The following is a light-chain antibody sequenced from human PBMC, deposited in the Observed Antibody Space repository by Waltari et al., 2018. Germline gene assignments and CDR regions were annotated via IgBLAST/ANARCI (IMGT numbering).Light chain of an antibody. CDR2: DVS. J-gene: IGLJ3*02. V-gene: IGLV2-14*03. Sequence: QSALTQPASVSGSPGQSISISCTGTSSDVGAYNYVSWYQQHPGKAPRLIIFDVSRRPSGVSSRVSGSKSGNTASLTSSGLQGEDEAKYYCASYISYSTLELFGGGTSLTVL. CDR1: SSDVGAYNY. CDR3: ASYISYSTLEL.